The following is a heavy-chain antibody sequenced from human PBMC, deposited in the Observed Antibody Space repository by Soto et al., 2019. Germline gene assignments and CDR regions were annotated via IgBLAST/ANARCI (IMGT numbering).Heavy chain of an antibody. Sequence: SETLSLTCTVSGGSISSYYWSWIRQPPGKGLEWIGYIYYSGSTNYNPSLKSRVTISVDTSKNQLSLRLSSVTAADTAVYYCARGSPGYYVIDGWGEGTTVTV. CDR2: IYYSGST. D-gene: IGHD1-26*01. CDR1: GGSISSYY. CDR3: ARGSPGYYVIDG. V-gene: IGHV4-59*01. J-gene: IGHJ6*02.